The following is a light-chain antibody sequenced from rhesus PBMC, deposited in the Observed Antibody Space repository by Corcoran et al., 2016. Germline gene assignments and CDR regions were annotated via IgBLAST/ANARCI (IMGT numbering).Light chain of an antibody. V-gene: IGKV3-35*01. CDR1: QSVSSN. Sequence: EIVMTQSPATLSLSPGERATLSCRASQSVSSNLAWYQQKHGTDPRLLIYGTSNKATVIPDRFSGSGSGTDLTLTSSSLEPEDVAIYYCQQFTNWPLTFGGVTKVEIK. CDR2: GTS. CDR3: QQFTNWPLT. J-gene: IGKJ4*01.